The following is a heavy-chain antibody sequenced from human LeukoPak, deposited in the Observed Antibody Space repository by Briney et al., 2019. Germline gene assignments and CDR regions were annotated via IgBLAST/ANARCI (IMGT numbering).Heavy chain of an antibody. V-gene: IGHV3-30*18. D-gene: IGHD3-22*01. CDR3: AKDSAPYDSSGYCLDY. CDR2: ISYDGSNK. Sequence: GRSLRLSCAASGFTFSSYGMHWVRQAPGKGLEWVAVISYDGSNKYYADFVKGRFTISRDNSKNTLYLQMNSLRAEDTAVYYCAKDSAPYDSSGYCLDYWGQGTLVTVSS. J-gene: IGHJ4*02. CDR1: GFTFSSYG.